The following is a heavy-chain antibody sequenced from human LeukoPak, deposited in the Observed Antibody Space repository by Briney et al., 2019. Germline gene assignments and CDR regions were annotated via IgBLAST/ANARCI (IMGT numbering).Heavy chain of an antibody. Sequence: PGGSLRLSCAASGFIFSSYTMNWVRQAPGKGLGWVSSISSSSSYIYYADSVKGRFTISRDNAKNSLYLQMNSLRAEDTAVYYCARDWAARQWLVPDYWGQGTLVTVSS. D-gene: IGHD6-19*01. CDR1: GFIFSSYT. CDR3: ARDWAARQWLVPDY. CDR2: ISSSSSYI. J-gene: IGHJ4*02. V-gene: IGHV3-21*01.